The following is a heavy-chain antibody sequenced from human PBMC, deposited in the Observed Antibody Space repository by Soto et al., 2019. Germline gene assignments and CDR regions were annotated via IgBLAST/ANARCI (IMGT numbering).Heavy chain of an antibody. CDR2: VYYSGGT. Sequence: SETLSLTCTVSNDSISSYYWSWIRQPPGKGLEWIGDVYYSGGTKYNPSLKSRLTISVDKSKNQFSLKLSSVTAADTAVYYCARGSPLAVAGPIDYWGQGTLVTVSS. J-gene: IGHJ4*02. CDR1: NDSISSYY. D-gene: IGHD6-19*01. CDR3: ARGSPLAVAGPIDY. V-gene: IGHV4-59*12.